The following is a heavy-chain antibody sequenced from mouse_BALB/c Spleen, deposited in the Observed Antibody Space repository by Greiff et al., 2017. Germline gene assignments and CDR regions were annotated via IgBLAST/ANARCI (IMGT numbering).Heavy chain of an antibody. V-gene: IGHV2-2*02. CDR1: GFSLTSYG. CDR3: ARHYGNYVWYFDV. D-gene: IGHD2-1*01. CDR2: IWSGGST. Sequence: VQLVESGPGLVQPSQSLSITCTVSGFSLTSYGVHWVRQSPGKGLEWLGVIWSGGSTDYNAAFISRLSISKDNSKSQVFFKMNSLQANDTAIYYCARHYGNYVWYFDVWGAGTTVTVSS. J-gene: IGHJ1*01.